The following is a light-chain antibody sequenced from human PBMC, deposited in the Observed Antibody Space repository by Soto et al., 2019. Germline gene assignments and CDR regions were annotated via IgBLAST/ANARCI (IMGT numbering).Light chain of an antibody. CDR3: QQTFSRPYT. Sequence: DIQMTQSPSSLSASVGDRVTITCRASQIVRSNLNWYQQKPGKVPELLIYAASTLQPGVPSRFRGSGSGTDLTLTVSSLQPEDFATYHCQQTFSRPYTFGQGTKLEIE. V-gene: IGKV1-39*01. J-gene: IGKJ2*01. CDR1: QIVRSN. CDR2: AAS.